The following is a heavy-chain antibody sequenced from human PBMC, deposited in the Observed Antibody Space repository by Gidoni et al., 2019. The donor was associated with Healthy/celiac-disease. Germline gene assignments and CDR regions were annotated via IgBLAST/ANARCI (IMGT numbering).Heavy chain of an antibody. J-gene: IGHJ6*02. V-gene: IGHV1-69*12. CDR3: ASISSGYYFLSPYYGMDV. CDR1: GATFSSYA. CDR2: IIPIFGTA. Sequence: QVQLVQSGAEVKKPGSSVKVSCKASGATFSSYAISWVRQAPGQGLEWMGGIIPIFGTANDAQKFQGRVTITADESTSTAYMELSSLRSEDTAVYYCASISSGYYFLSPYYGMDVWGQGTTVTVSS. D-gene: IGHD3-22*01.